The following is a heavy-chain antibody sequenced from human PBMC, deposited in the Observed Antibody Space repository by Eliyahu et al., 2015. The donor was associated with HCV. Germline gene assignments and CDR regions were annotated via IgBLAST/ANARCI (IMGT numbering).Heavy chain of an antibody. J-gene: IGHJ5*02. CDR2: ISGRNGNT. D-gene: IGHD6-6*01. CDR3: ARGYSSSXNNWFGP. CDR1: GYSFSNFG. Sequence: QSGAEVKEPGASVKVSCKTSGYSFSNFGMSWVRQAPGQGLEWLGWISGRNGNTXYARKLEGRLTVTADTSTSTVYMELRSRRYNDTAVYYCARGYSSSXNNWFGPWGQGTLVTVSS. V-gene: IGHV1-18*01.